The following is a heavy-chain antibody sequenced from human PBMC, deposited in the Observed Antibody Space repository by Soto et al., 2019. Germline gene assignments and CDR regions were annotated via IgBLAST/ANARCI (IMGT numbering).Heavy chain of an antibody. CDR2: ISAYNGNT. D-gene: IGHD3-3*01. Sequence: ASVKVSCKASGGTFSSYAISWVRQAPGQGLEWMGWISAYNGNTNYAQKLQGRVTMTTDTSTSTAYMELRSLRSDDTAVYYCARELDFWSGYYTGLDYWGQGTLVTVSS. CDR1: GGTFSSYA. J-gene: IGHJ4*02. CDR3: ARELDFWSGYYTGLDY. V-gene: IGHV1-18*01.